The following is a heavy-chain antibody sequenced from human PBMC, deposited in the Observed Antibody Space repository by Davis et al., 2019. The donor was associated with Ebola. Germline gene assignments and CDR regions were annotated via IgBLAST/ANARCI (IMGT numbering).Heavy chain of an antibody. J-gene: IGHJ6*02. V-gene: IGHV1-18*04. CDR3: ARGDYGDYVIDYYGMDV. Sequence: ASVKVSCKASGYTFTSYYMHWVRQAPGQGLEWMGWISAYNGNTNYAQKLQGRVTMTTDTSTSTAYMELRSLRSDDTAVYYCARGDYGDYVIDYYGMDVWGQGTTVTVSS. CDR2: ISAYNGNT. CDR1: GYTFTSYY. D-gene: IGHD4-17*01.